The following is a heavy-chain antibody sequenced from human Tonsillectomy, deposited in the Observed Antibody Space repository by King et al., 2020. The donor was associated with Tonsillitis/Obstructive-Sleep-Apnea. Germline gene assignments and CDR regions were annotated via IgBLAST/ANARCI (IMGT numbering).Heavy chain of an antibody. CDR2: IFYSGST. CDR3: AREVYIGLRDPNWFDP. Sequence: QLQESGPGLVKPSETLSLTCTVSGGSISSYCCNWIRQPPGKGLEWIGYIFYSGSTNYNPSLRSRVTISMDTSKNQFSLKLNSVTSADTAVYFCAREVYIGLRDPNWFDPWGQGTLVTVSS. V-gene: IGHV4-59*01. CDR1: GGSISSYC. J-gene: IGHJ5*02. D-gene: IGHD2/OR15-2a*01.